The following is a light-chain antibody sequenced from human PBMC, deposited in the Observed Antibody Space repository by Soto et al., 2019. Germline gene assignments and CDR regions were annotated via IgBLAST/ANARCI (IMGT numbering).Light chain of an antibody. CDR2: GAS. CDR1: RSVSVN. V-gene: IGKV3-15*01. J-gene: IGKJ1*01. CDR3: QHYNNWPPWT. Sequence: EIVMTQSPATLSVSPGETVTLSCRASRSVSVNLAWYQQKPGQAPRLLIYGASTRATGIPARFSGSGSGTEFTLTISSLQSEDFALYYCQHYNNWPPWTFGQGTKVEIK.